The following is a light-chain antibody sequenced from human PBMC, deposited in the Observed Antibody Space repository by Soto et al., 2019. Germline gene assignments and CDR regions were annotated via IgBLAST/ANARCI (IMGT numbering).Light chain of an antibody. CDR3: QQYGSSPLT. Sequence: EIVLTQSPGTLSLSPGERATLSCRASQSVSSSYLAWYQQKPGQAPRLLIYGASSRPTGIPDRFSGSGSGTDFTLTISRLEPEDFAEYYCQQYGSSPLTFGGGTKVEIK. CDR2: GAS. J-gene: IGKJ4*01. V-gene: IGKV3-20*01. CDR1: QSVSSSY.